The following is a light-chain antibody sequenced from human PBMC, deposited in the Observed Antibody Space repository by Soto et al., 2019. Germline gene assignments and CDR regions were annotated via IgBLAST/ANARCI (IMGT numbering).Light chain of an antibody. V-gene: IGKV1-5*01. Sequence: DIQMTQSTSTLSASVGDRVTITCRASQSISRWLAWYPQKPGKAHKVLIYDASSLESGVPSRFSGSGAGTEFTLTISTLQPEDVATYYCQQYTSPATFGHAAPREIK. CDR3: QQYTSPAT. CDR2: DAS. J-gene: IGKJ2*01. CDR1: QSISRW.